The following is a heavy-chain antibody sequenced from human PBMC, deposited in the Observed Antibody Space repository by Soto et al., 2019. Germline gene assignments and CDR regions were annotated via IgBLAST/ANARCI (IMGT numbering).Heavy chain of an antibody. V-gene: IGHV4-39*01. J-gene: IGHJ5*02. CDR3: ARHSLALRKNNWFDP. Sequence: SETLSLTCAVSGDSIFSRDFYWGWVRQPPGKGLEWIGSIFYLGSSYYNPSLKSRVTMSVDTSKNQFSLRLRSVTAADTALYFCARHSLALRKNNWFDPWGQGIMVTVSS. CDR2: IFYLGSS. D-gene: IGHD3-3*02. CDR1: GDSIFSRDFY.